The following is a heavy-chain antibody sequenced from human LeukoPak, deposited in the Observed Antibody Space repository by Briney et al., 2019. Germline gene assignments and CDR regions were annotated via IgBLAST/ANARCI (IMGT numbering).Heavy chain of an antibody. CDR3: ARDSTYYYDSSGYPGAFDI. D-gene: IGHD3-22*01. J-gene: IGHJ3*02. Sequence: SVKVSCKASGYTFSSYAISWVRQAPGQGLEWMGGIIPIFGTANYAQKFQGRVTITTDESTSTAYMELSSLRSEDTAVYYCARDSTYYYDSSGYPGAFDIWGQGTMVTVSS. CDR1: GYTFSSYA. V-gene: IGHV1-69*05. CDR2: IIPIFGTA.